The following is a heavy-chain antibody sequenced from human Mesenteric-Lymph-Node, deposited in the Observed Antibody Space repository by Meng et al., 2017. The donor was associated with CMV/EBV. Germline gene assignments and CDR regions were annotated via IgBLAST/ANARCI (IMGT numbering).Heavy chain of an antibody. CDR3: TTGAEYSSSWGFDY. D-gene: IGHD6-6*01. Sequence: FTFGNGGMGWVHRAPGKGLEWVGRIKSKTDGGTTDYAAPVKGGFTISRDDSKNTLYLQMNSLKTEDTAVYYCTTGAEYSSSWGFDYWGQGTLVTVSS. CDR2: IKSKTDGGTT. V-gene: IGHV3-15*01. J-gene: IGHJ4*02. CDR1: FTFGNGG.